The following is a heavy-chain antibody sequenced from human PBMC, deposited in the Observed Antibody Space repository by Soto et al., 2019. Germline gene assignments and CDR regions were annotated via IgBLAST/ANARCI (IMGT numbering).Heavy chain of an antibody. D-gene: IGHD6-13*01. Sequence: EVQLLESGGGLVQPGGSLRLSCAASGFTFSSYAMNWVRQAPGKGLEWVSAISGSGGSTYYADSVTGRFTISRDNSQNTLYLQMISLRAEDTAVYYCAKDRMAIAAAGSDYWGQGTLVTVSS. J-gene: IGHJ4*02. CDR1: GFTFSSYA. CDR2: ISGSGGST. CDR3: AKDRMAIAAAGSDY. V-gene: IGHV3-23*01.